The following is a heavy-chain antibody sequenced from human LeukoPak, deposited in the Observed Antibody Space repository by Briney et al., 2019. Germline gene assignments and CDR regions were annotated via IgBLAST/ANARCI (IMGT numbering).Heavy chain of an antibody. D-gene: IGHD2-2*01. CDR1: GYTFTSYY. V-gene: IGHV1-46*01. J-gene: IGHJ5*02. CDR2: INPSGGST. CDR3: ALVVPAAGNWFDP. Sequence: APVKVSCKASGYTFTSYYMHWVRQAPGQGLEWMGIINPSGGSTSYAQKFQGRVTMTRDTSTSTVYMELSSLRSEDTAVYYCALVVPAAGNWFDPWGQGTLVTVSS.